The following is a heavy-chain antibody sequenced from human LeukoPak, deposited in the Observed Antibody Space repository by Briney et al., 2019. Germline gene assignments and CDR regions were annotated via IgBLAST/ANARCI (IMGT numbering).Heavy chain of an antibody. D-gene: IGHD6-19*01. V-gene: IGHV3-53*01. Sequence: GGSLRLSCAASGVTVSSYYMSWVRQAPGKGLEWVSVSYSGGSTYYVDSVKGRFTISRDNSKNTLFLQMNTLRAEDTAVYYCAIQCSSGWSGFDYWGQGALVTVSS. CDR1: GVTVSSYY. J-gene: IGHJ4*02. CDR2: SYSGGST. CDR3: AIQCSSGWSGFDY.